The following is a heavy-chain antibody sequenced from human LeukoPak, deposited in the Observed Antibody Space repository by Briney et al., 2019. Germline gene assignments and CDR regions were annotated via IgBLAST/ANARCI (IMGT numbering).Heavy chain of an antibody. Sequence: SVKVPCKASGGTFSSYAISWVRQAPGQGLEWMGGIIPIFGTANYAQKFQGRVTITTDESTSTAYMELSSLRSGDTAVYYCASEAGGTETNRFDPSGPGNLVPASS. CDR2: IIPIFGTA. J-gene: IGHJ5*02. CDR1: GGTFSSYA. D-gene: IGHD3-16*01. CDR3: ASEAGGTETNRFDP. V-gene: IGHV1-69*05.